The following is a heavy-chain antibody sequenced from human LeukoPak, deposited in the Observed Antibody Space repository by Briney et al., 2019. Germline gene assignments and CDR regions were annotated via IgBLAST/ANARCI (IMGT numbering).Heavy chain of an antibody. V-gene: IGHV1-2*02. CDR2: INPSGGST. D-gene: IGHD5-12*01. Sequence: ASVKVSCKASGYTFTDYYMHWVRQAPGQGLEWMGLINPSGGSTTFAQKFQGRVTMTRDTSISTAYMELSRLRSDDTAVYYCARGGYSGYDPHDYWGQGTLVTVSS. CDR1: GYTFTDYY. J-gene: IGHJ4*02. CDR3: ARGGYSGYDPHDY.